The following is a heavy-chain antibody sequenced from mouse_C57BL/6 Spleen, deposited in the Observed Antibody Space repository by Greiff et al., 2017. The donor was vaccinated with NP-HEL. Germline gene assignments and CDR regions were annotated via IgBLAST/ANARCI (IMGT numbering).Heavy chain of an antibody. CDR3: ARSGDYGTWFAY. J-gene: IGHJ3*01. Sequence: QVQLKESGAELVKPGASVKLSCKASGYTFTSYWMHWVKQRPGQGLEWIGMIHPNSGSTNYNEKFKSKATLTVDKSSSTAYMQLSSLTSEDSAVYYCARSGDYGTWFAYWGQGTLVTVSA. V-gene: IGHV1-64*01. CDR1: GYTFTSYW. D-gene: IGHD2-4*01. CDR2: IHPNSGST.